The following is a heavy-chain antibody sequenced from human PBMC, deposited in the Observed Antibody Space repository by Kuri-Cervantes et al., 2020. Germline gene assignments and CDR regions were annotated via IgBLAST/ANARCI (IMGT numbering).Heavy chain of an antibody. J-gene: IGHJ3*02. Sequence: GGSLRLSCAASGFTFSNYNMNWVRQAPGKGLEWVSYITSSGNTIYYVDSVKGRFTISRDNAKNTLYLQMNSLRAEDTAVYFCARDKRTRGTFDIWGQGTMVTVSS. D-gene: IGHD3-16*01. CDR2: ITSSGNTI. V-gene: IGHV3-48*01. CDR1: GFTFSNYN. CDR3: ARDKRTRGTFDI.